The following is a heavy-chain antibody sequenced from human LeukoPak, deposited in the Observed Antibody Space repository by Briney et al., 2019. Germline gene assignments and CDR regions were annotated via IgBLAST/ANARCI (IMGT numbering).Heavy chain of an antibody. CDR2: ISPSGSST. CDR1: GFIFRSYT. J-gene: IGHJ4*02. V-gene: IGHV3-21*01. CDR3: VRDFLGESGAGGC. Sequence: GGSLRLSCAASGFIFRSYTINWFRQAPGKGLDWVSSISPSGSSTYNADSVRGRFTISRDNSKDAVYLQMNSLRGEDTAVYYCVRDFLGESGAGGCWGQGTLVTVSS. D-gene: IGHD3-10*01.